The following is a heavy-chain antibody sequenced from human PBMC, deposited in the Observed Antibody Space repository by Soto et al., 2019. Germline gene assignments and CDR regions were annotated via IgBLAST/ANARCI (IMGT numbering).Heavy chain of an antibody. J-gene: IGHJ6*02. V-gene: IGHV3-7*03. CDR3: ARGCSTTSCPPLYGMDV. CDR1: GFTFSSYW. CDR2: IDQDGSEK. D-gene: IGHD2-2*01. Sequence: EVQLVESVGGLVQPGGSLRLSCAASGFTFSSYWMSWVRQAPGKGLEWVANIDQDGSEKNYVDSVKGRFTISRDNAKNSVYLQMNSLRAEDTAVYYCARGCSTTSCPPLYGMDVWGQGTTVTVSS.